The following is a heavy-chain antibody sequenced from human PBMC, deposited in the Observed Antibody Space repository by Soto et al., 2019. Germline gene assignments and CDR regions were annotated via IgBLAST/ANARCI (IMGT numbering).Heavy chain of an antibody. CDR3: ASRIWGGFDTAMVTDPYYYYYGMDV. V-gene: IGHV5-51*01. J-gene: IGHJ6*02. D-gene: IGHD5-18*01. Sequence: GESLKISCKGSGYSFTSYWIGWVRQMPGKGLEWMGIIYPGDSDTRYSPSFQGQVTISADKSISTAYLQWSSLKASDTAMYYCASRIWGGFDTAMVTDPYYYYYGMDVWGQGTTVTVSS. CDR2: IYPGDSDT. CDR1: GYSFTSYW.